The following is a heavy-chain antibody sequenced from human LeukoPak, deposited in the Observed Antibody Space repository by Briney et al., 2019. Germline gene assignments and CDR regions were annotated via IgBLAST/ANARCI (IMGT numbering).Heavy chain of an antibody. Sequence: SETLSLTCTVSGGSISRYYWSWIRQPPGKGLEWIGYIYYSGSTNYNPSLKSRVTISVDTSKNQFSLKLSSVTAADTAVYYCARVSYGGNEIDYWGQGTLVTVSS. CDR2: IYYSGST. CDR3: ARVSYGGNEIDY. CDR1: GGSISRYY. J-gene: IGHJ4*02. D-gene: IGHD4-23*01. V-gene: IGHV4-59*01.